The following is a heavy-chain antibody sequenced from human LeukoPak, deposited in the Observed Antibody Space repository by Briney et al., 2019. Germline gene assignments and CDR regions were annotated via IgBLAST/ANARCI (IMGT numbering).Heavy chain of an antibody. J-gene: IGHJ6*02. D-gene: IGHD3-10*01. Sequence: GRSLRLSCAASGFTFDDYAMRWVRQAPGKGLEWVSLISGDGGSTYYADSVKGRFTISRDNSKNSLYLQMNSLRTEDTALYYCAKAYYYGSGRTPPNYYYYYGMDVWGQGTTVTVSS. CDR3: AKAYYYGSGRTPPNYYYYYGMDV. V-gene: IGHV3-43*02. CDR1: GFTFDDYA. CDR2: ISGDGGST.